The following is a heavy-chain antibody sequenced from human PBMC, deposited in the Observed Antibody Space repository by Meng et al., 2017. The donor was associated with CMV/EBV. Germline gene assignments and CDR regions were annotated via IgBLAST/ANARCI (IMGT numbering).Heavy chain of an antibody. CDR1: CDSISSSRYD. V-gene: IGHV4-61*02. CDR2: FSISGST. CDR3: ARDRFYDSRGDYYEIGY. Sequence: VHLQEPGPCWVKPPLPLPPTSAVSCDSISSSRYDWSWFRQPAGKGPKWIGRFSISGSTNYTPSLKSRVTISVDTSKNQFSLQLTSVTAADTAVYYCARDRFYDSRGDYYEIGYWGQGTLVTVSS. D-gene: IGHD3-22*01. J-gene: IGHJ4*02.